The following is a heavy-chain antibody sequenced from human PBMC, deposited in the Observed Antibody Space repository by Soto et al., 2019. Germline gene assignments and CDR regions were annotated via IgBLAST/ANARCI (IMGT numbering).Heavy chain of an antibody. CDR1: GYTFSSYG. CDR3: ARGEGFGAP. J-gene: IGHJ5*02. Sequence: QVQLVQSGAEVKKPGASVKVSCKASGYTFSSYGISWVRQAPGQGLEWMGWINAYNGNTNYAQKLQGRVTMTTDTSASTASMELRSLRCDDAAVSYCARGEGFGAPWGQGTLVTVSS. D-gene: IGHD3-10*01. CDR2: INAYNGNT. V-gene: IGHV1-18*01.